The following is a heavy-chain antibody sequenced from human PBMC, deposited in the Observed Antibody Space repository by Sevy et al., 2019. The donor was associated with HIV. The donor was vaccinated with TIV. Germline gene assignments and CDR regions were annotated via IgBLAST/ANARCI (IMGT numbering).Heavy chain of an antibody. J-gene: IGHJ6*02. Sequence: SETLSLTCTVSGGSISSSSYYWGWIRQPPGKGLEWIGSIYYSGSTYYNPSLKSQVTIAVETSKNQFSLKLSFVTAADTAVYYCARTRGFYYDILTGYYSSDYYYGMDVWGQGTTVTVSS. CDR3: ARTRGFYYDILTGYYSSDYYYGMDV. V-gene: IGHV4-39*01. CDR2: IYYSGST. CDR1: GGSISSSSYY. D-gene: IGHD3-9*01.